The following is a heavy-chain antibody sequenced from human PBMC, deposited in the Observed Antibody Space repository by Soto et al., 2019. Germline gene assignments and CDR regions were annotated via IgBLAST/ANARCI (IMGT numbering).Heavy chain of an antibody. CDR1: GYTFTGYY. J-gene: IGHJ4*02. Sequence: ASEKVSCRASGYTFTGYYMHWVRQAPGEGLEWMGWINPNSGGTNYAQKFQGRVTMTRDTSISTAYMELSRLRSDDTAVYYCARFINWNYFFDYWGQGTLVTVSS. D-gene: IGHD1-7*01. CDR3: ARFINWNYFFDY. CDR2: INPNSGGT. V-gene: IGHV1-2*02.